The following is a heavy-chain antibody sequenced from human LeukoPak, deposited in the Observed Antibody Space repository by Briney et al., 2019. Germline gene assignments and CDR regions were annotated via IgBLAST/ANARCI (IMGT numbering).Heavy chain of an antibody. D-gene: IGHD2-2*01. CDR1: GYTFTDYY. CDR2: INPNDVDT. V-gene: IGHV1-2*02. Sequence: ASVRVSCKASGYTFTDYYMHCVRQAPGQGSEWMGWINPNDVDTNYAQKFQGRVTMTRDTSISTAHMEVSRLRSDDTAVYYCARANFLYCSSTCLFDYWGQGTLVTVSS. CDR3: ARANFLYCSSTCLFDY. J-gene: IGHJ4*02.